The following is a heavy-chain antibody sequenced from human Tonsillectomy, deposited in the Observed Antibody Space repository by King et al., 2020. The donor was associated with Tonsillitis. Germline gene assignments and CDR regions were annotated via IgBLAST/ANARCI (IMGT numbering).Heavy chain of an antibody. CDR1: GFTVDNFA. CDR3: AKRDYTSGWYIDY. V-gene: IGHV3-23*04. CDR2: IGGSDGNT. J-gene: IGHJ4*02. Sequence: DVQLVESGGGLVQPGGSLRLSCVASGFTVDNFAMTWVRQAPGKGLEWVSSIGGSDGNTYYADSVKGRFTISRDTSKNTLHLQMNSLSAEDTAVYYCAKRDYTSGWYIDYWGQGTLVTVSS. D-gene: IGHD6-19*01.